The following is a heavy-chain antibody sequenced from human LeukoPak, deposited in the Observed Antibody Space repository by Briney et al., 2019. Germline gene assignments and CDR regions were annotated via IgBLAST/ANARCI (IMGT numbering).Heavy chain of an antibody. CDR3: ARVDRSSWYGGNYFDY. CDR2: IYTSGST. Sequence: PSETLSLTCTVSGGSISSYYWSWIRQPAGKGLEWIGRIYTSGSTNYNPSLKSRVTMSVDTSKNQFSLKLSSVTAADTAVYYCARVDRSSWYGGNYFDYWGQGTLVTVSS. D-gene: IGHD6-13*01. V-gene: IGHV4-4*07. CDR1: GGSISSYY. J-gene: IGHJ4*02.